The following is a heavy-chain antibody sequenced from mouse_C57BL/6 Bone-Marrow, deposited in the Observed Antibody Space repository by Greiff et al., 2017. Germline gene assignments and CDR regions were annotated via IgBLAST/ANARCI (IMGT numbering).Heavy chain of an antibody. D-gene: IGHD2-2*01. CDR1: GFNIKNTY. J-gene: IGHJ2*01. CDR2: IDPANGNT. Sequence: VQLKESVAELVRPGASVKLSCTASGFNIKNTYMHWVKQRPEQGLAWIGRIDPANGNTKYAPKFQGKATITADTSSNTAYLQLSSLTSEDTAIYYCARRGYYGYEYFDYWGQGTTLTVSS. CDR3: ARRGYYGYEYFDY. V-gene: IGHV14-3*01.